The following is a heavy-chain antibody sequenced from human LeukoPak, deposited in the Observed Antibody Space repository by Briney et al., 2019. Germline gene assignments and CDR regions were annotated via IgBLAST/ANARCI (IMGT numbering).Heavy chain of an antibody. V-gene: IGHV1-46*01. J-gene: IGHJ4*02. CDR3: ARVFNSAARPEGSSDY. D-gene: IGHD6-6*01. CDR1: GYTFTSYY. CDR2: INPSGGST. Sequence: RASVKVSCKASGYTFTSYYMHWVRQAPGQGLEWMGIINPSGGSTSYAQKFQGRVTITADKSTSTAYMELSSLRSEDTAVYYCARVFNSAARPEGSSDYWGQGTLVTVSS.